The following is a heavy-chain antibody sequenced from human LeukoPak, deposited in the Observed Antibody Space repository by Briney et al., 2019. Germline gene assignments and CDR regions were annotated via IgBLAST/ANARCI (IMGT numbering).Heavy chain of an antibody. D-gene: IGHD2-2*01. Sequence: SETLSLTCAVYGGSFSGYYWSWIRQPPGKGLEWIGEINHSGSTNYNPSLKSRVTISVDTSKNQFSLKLSSVAAADTAVYYCARGTRSAEYFQHWGQGTLVTVSS. CDR3: ARGTRSAEYFQH. V-gene: IGHV4-34*01. CDR1: GGSFSGYY. CDR2: INHSGST. J-gene: IGHJ1*01.